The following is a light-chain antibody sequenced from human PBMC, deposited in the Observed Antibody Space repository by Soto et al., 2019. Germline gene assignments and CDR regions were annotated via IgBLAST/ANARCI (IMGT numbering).Light chain of an antibody. Sequence: EIMMTQSPATLSVSPGERVTLSCRASQSVSSNLAWYQQKPGQAPRLLVYGASTRATGIPARFSRSGSGTEFTLTISSLQSEDFAVYCCQQYYKLPWTFGQGTKVEIK. CDR1: QSVSSN. CDR3: QQYYKLPWT. J-gene: IGKJ1*01. V-gene: IGKV3-15*01. CDR2: GAS.